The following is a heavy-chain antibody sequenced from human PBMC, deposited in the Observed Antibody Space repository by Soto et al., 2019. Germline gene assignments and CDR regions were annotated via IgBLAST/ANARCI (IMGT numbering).Heavy chain of an antibody. J-gene: IGHJ5*02. CDR2: IIPIFGTA. CDR3: ARDQDSSSSWYNWFDP. D-gene: IGHD6-6*01. CDR1: GGTFSSYA. Sequence: QVQLVQSGAEVKKPGSSVKVSCTASGGTFSSYAISWVRQAPGQGLEWMGVIIPIFGTANYAQKFQGRVTITADESTSTAYMELSILRDEDTAVYYCARDQDSSSSWYNWFDPWGQGTLVTVSS. V-gene: IGHV1-69*01.